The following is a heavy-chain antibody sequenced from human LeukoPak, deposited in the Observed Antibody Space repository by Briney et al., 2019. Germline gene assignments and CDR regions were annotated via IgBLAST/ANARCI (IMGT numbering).Heavy chain of an antibody. CDR1: GFTVSSNY. J-gene: IGHJ4*02. D-gene: IGHD6-13*01. Sequence: GGSLRLSRAASGFTVSSNYMSWVRQAPGKGLEWVSAISGSGDSTYYGDSVKGRFTISRDNSKNTLYLQMNSLRAEDTAVYYCAKTRPLDSSSWSHGDYWGQGTLVTVSS. CDR2: ISGSGDST. V-gene: IGHV3-23*01. CDR3: AKTRPLDSSSWSHGDY.